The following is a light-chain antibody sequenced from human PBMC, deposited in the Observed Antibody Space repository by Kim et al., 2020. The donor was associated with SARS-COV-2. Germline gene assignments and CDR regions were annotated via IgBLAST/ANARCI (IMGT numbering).Light chain of an antibody. CDR2: VVT. CDR1: SSDVGAYNY. Sequence: QSALTQPASVSGSPGQSITISCTGTSSDVGAYNYVSWYQQHPGQAPKLIIYVVTNRPSGVSSRFSGSKSDNTASLTISGLQPEDEADYYCSSYTRSNTVVFGGGTQLTVL. V-gene: IGLV2-14*03. CDR3: SSYTRSNTVV. J-gene: IGLJ2*01.